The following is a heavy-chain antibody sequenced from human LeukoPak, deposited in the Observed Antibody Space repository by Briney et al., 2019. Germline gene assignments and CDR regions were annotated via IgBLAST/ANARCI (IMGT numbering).Heavy chain of an antibody. J-gene: IGHJ4*02. CDR2: IRHDGSKK. V-gene: IGHV3-30*02. Sequence: PGGSLRLSCAASGFTFSSDGMHWVRQAPGKGLDWVAFIRHDGSKKYYADSVKGRFTTSRDNSKNTLDLQMNSLRPEDTAVYYCATTREGMATISSDYWGQGTLVTVSS. CDR3: ATTREGMATISSDY. D-gene: IGHD5-24*01. CDR1: GFTFSSDG.